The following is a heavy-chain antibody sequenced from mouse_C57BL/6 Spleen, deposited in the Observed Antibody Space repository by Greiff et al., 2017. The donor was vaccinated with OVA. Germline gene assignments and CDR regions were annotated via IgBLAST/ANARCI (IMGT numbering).Heavy chain of an antibody. CDR2: IDPENGDT. V-gene: IGHV14-4*01. CDR1: GFNIKDDY. J-gene: IGHJ1*03. Sequence: VQLQQSGAELVRPGASVKLSCTASGFNIKDDYMHWVKQRPEQGLEWIGWIDPENGDTEYASKFQGKATITADTSSNTAYLQLSSLTSEDTAVYNCTTSRTDFEVWGTGTTRTVSS. CDR3: TTSRTDFEV. D-gene: IGHD3-1*01.